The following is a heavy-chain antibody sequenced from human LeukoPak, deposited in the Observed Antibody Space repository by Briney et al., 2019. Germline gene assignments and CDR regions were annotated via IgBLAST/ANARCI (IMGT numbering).Heavy chain of an antibody. CDR2: ISTYSDNR. D-gene: IGHD5-12*01. CDR1: GYTFTSYG. CDR3: AREREFSGYDSAH. V-gene: IGHV1-18*01. J-gene: IGHJ4*02. Sequence: ASVKVSCKASGYTFTSYGISWVRQAPGQGLEWMGWISTYSDNRKYAQKFQGRLTMTTDTSTSTIYMELRSLRSDDTAIYYCAREREFSGYDSAHWGQGTLVTVSS.